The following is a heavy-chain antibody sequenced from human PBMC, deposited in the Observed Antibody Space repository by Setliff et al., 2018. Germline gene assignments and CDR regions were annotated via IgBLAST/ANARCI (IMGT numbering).Heavy chain of an antibody. Sequence: LRLSCAASGFTFSDYYMSWIRQAPGKGLEWVSYITNSGGTIYYADSVKGRFTISKDNAKNSLFLQMNSLRAEDTALYYCAKFVGYTYGYDYWGRGTLVTVSS. J-gene: IGHJ4*02. CDR3: AKFVGYTYGYDY. V-gene: IGHV3-11*04. D-gene: IGHD5-18*01. CDR2: ITNSGGTI. CDR1: GFTFSDYY.